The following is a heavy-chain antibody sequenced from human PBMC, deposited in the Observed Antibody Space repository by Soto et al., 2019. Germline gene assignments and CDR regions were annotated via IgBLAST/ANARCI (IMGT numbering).Heavy chain of an antibody. CDR2: ISGSGGST. Sequence: EVQLSESGGGLVQPGGSLRLSCAASGFTFSSYAMSWVRQAPGKGLEWVSAISGSGGSTYYADSVKGRFTISRDNSKNTLYLQMNSLRAEDTAVYYCYTYYDFWSGYYSYYFDYWGQGTLVTVSS. CDR1: GFTFSSYA. D-gene: IGHD3-3*01. V-gene: IGHV3-23*01. J-gene: IGHJ4*02. CDR3: YTYYDFWSGYYSYYFDY.